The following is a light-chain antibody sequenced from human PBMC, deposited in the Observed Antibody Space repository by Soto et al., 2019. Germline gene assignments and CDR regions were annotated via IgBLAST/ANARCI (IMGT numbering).Light chain of an antibody. Sequence: QSVLTQPPSVSGAPGQRVTISCTGSSSNIGAGYDVHWYQQLPGTAPKLLIYGNSNRPSGVPDRFSGSKSGTSASLAITRLQAEDEADYYCQSYDSSLSGHYVFGTGTKLTVL. J-gene: IGLJ1*01. CDR3: QSYDSSLSGHYV. CDR1: SSNIGAGYD. CDR2: GNS. V-gene: IGLV1-40*01.